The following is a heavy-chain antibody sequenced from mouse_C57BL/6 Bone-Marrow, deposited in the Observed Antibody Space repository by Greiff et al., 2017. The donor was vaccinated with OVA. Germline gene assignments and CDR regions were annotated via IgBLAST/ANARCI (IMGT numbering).Heavy chain of an antibody. J-gene: IGHJ1*03. CDR1: GYTFTSYW. CDR3: ARNGNGSSYWYFDV. Sequence: VQLQQPGAELVMPGASVKLSCKASGYTFTSYWMHWVKQRPGQGLEWIGEIGPSDSYTNYNQKFKGKSTLTVDKSSSTADMQLSSLTSEDSAVYYCARNGNGSSYWYFDVWGTGTTVTVSS. D-gene: IGHD1-1*01. CDR2: IGPSDSYT. V-gene: IGHV1-69*01.